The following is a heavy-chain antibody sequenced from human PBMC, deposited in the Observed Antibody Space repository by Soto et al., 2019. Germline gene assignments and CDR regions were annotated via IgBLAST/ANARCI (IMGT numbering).Heavy chain of an antibody. CDR2: ISAYNGNT. CDR1: GYTFTSYG. V-gene: IGHV1-18*01. D-gene: IGHD6-19*01. J-gene: IGHJ5*02. CDR3: ARDGEDEGGQWLVDWFDP. Sequence: QVQLVQSGAELKKPGASVKVSCKASGYTFTSYGISWVRPAPGQGREWMGWISAYNGNTNYAQKLQGRVTMTTDPSMRPAYMEIRSLRSDDTAVYYCARDGEDEGGQWLVDWFDPWGQGTLVTVSS.